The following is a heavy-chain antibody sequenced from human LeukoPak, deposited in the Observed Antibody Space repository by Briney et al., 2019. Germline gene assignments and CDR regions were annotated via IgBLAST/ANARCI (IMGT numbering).Heavy chain of an antibody. V-gene: IGHV3-7*01. D-gene: IGHD3-10*01. CDR3: ARVGLWLNWFDP. J-gene: IGHJ5*02. CDR2: IKKDGSEK. CDR1: GFTFSNYW. Sequence: GGSLRLFCAASGFTFSNYWMNWVRQAPGKGLEWVANIKKDGSEKYYVDSVKGRFTISRDNVKNSLYLQMNSLRAEDTAVYYCARVGLWLNWFDPWGQGTLVTVSS.